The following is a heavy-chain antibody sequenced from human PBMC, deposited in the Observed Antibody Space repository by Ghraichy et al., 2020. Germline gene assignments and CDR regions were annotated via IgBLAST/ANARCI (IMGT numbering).Heavy chain of an antibody. V-gene: IGHV4-59*08. D-gene: IGHD3-3*01. CDR3: ARLGLGFLEWLMPNWYFDL. CDR1: GGSISSYY. J-gene: IGHJ2*01. CDR2: IYYSGST. Sequence: SETLSLTCTVSGGSISSYYWSWIRQPPGKGLEWIGYIYYSGSTNYNPSLKSRVTISVDTSKNQFSLKLSSVTAADTAVYYCARLGLGFLEWLMPNWYFDLWGRGTLVTVSS.